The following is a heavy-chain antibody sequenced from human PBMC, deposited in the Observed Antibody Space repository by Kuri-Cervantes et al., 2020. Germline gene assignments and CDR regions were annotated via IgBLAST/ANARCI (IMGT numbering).Heavy chain of an antibody. CDR3: ARYWAQIGKFYFDS. D-gene: IGHD2-15*01. CDR1: GFTFSRFW. V-gene: IGHV3-7*01. Sequence: GESMKISSAAAGFTFSRFWMSWVRQAPGRGLEWVASINQDASEKNYVNTVKGRFTISRADAKNSLFLQMNSLRAEDTAVYYCARYWAQIGKFYFDSWGQGILVTVSS. CDR2: INQDASEK. J-gene: IGHJ4*02.